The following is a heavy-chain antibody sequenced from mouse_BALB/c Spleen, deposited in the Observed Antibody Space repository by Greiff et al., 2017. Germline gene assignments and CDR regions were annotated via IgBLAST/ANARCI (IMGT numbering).Heavy chain of an antibody. V-gene: IGHV1-62-2*01. CDR1: GYTFTEYI. CDR3: ARHGGNYPYYYAMDY. D-gene: IGHD2-1*01. CDR2: FYPGSGSI. Sequence: LQESGAGLVKPGASVKLSCKASGYTFTEYIIHWVKQRSGQGLEWIGWFYPGSGSIKYNEKFKDKATLTADKSSSTVYMELSRLTSEDSAVYFCARHGGNYPYYYAMDYWGQGTSVTVSS. J-gene: IGHJ4*01.